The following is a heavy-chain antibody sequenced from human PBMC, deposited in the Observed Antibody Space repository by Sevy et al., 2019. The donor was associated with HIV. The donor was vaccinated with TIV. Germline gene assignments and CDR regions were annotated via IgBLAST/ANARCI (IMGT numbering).Heavy chain of an antibody. J-gene: IGHJ4*02. CDR3: AREDHNSNWYYFHY. CDR1: GFTFSTYG. V-gene: IGHV3-33*01. CDR2: IWYDGSNQ. D-gene: IGHD6-13*01. Sequence: GGSLRLSCAASGFTFSTYGMHWVRQAPGKGLEWVAVIWYDGSNQYYADSVKGRFTISRDNSKNTLYLQMNSLRAGDTAVYFCAREDHNSNWYYFHYWGQGTLVTVSS.